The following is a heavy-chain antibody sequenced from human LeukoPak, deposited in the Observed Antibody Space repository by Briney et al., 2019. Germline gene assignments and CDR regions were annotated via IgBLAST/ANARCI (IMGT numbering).Heavy chain of an antibody. D-gene: IGHD4-17*01. CDR2: ISSSSSTI. V-gene: IGHV3-48*01. J-gene: IGHJ5*02. CDR1: GFTFSSYS. Sequence: GGSLRLSCAASGFTFSSYSMNWVRQAPGKGLEWVSYISSSSSTIYYADSVKGRFTISRDNAKNSLYLQMNSLRAEDTAVYYCARGLYGDYDWFDPWGQGTLVTVSS. CDR3: ARGLYGDYDWFDP.